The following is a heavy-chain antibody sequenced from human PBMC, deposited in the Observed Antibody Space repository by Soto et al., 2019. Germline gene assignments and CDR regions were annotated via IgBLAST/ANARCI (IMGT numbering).Heavy chain of an antibody. Sequence: QVQLVQSGAEVKKPGSSVKVSCKASGGTFTSYAISWVRQAPGQGLEWMGGIIPIFGTANYAQKFQGRVTITADESTSTAYMELSSLRSEDSAVYYCARWGVRELPFDYWGQGTLVTVSS. V-gene: IGHV1-69*01. CDR3: ARWGVRELPFDY. J-gene: IGHJ4*02. CDR1: GGTFTSYA. CDR2: IIPIFGTA. D-gene: IGHD1-26*01.